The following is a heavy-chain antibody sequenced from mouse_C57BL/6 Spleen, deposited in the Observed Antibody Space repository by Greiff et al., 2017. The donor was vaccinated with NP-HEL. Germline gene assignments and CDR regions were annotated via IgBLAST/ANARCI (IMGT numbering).Heavy chain of an antibody. CDR2: IYPGSGNT. Sequence: QVQLQQSGAELVRPGASVKLSCKASGYTFTDYYINWVKQRPGQGLEWIARIYPGSGNTYYNEKFKGKATLTAEKSSSTAYMQLSSLTSEDSAVYFCARCYYGNYCAYWGQGTLVTVSA. J-gene: IGHJ3*01. D-gene: IGHD2-1*01. V-gene: IGHV1-76*01. CDR1: GYTFTDYY. CDR3: ARCYYGNYCAY.